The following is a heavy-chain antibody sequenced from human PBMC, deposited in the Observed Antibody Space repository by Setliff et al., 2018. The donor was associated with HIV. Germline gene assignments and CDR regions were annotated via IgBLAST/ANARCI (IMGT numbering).Heavy chain of an antibody. CDR1: GFLMTAYG. D-gene: IGHD2-21*02. J-gene: IGHJ6*02. V-gene: IGHV1-18*01. Sequence: SVKVSCKISGFLMTAYGINWVRQAPGQGPEWMGWFTSYNNKADFAPKFQGRVTLTTDTFTSTAYMELRSLRSDDTTVYYCARGGDPPYYFLGMDVWGQGTSVTVSS. CDR3: ARGGDPPYYFLGMDV. CDR2: FTSYNNKA.